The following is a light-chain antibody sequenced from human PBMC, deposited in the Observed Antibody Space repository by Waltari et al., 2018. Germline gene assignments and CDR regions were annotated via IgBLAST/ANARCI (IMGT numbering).Light chain of an antibody. CDR3: QQYYSYPPVT. CDR2: AAS. J-gene: IGKJ4*01. V-gene: IGKV1-8*01. CDR1: QGISSY. Sequence: AIRITQSPSSLSASTGDRVTITCRASQGISSYLAWYQQKPGKAPKLLIYAASTLQSGVPSRFSGSGSGTDFTLTLSCLQSEDFATYYCQQYYSYPPVTFGGGTKVESK.